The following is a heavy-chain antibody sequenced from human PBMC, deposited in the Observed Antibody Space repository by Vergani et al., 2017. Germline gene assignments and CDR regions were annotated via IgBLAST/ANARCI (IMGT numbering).Heavy chain of an antibody. J-gene: IGHJ6*02. V-gene: IGHV3-48*01. CDR3: ARDNGRYCSSISCYTILYYYYGMDV. CDR2: ISSSSSTI. Sequence: EVQLVESGGGLVQPGGSLRLSCAASGFTFSSYSMNWVRQAPGKGLEWVSYISSSSSTIYYADSVKGRFTISSDNAKNSLYLQMNSLRAEDTAGYYCARDNGRYCSSISCYTILYYYYGMDVWGQGTTVTVSS. D-gene: IGHD2-2*02. CDR1: GFTFSSYS.